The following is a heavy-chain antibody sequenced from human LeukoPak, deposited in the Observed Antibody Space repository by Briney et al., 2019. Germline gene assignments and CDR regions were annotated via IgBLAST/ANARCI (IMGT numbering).Heavy chain of an antibody. CDR3: ARVPSRYCSSTSCYTNFDY. V-gene: IGHV1-2*02. J-gene: IGHJ4*02. CDR1: GYTFTGYY. Sequence: ASVKVSCKASGYTFTGYYMHWVRQAPGQGLEWMGWINPNSGGTNYAQKFQGRVTMTRDTSISTAYMELSRLRSDDTAVYYCARVPSRYCSSTSCYTNFDYWGRGTLVTVSS. CDR2: INPNSGGT. D-gene: IGHD2-2*02.